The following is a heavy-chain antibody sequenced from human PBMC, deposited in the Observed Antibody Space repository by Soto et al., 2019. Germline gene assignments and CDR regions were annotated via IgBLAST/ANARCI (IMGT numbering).Heavy chain of an antibody. D-gene: IGHD6-19*01. CDR1: GGSISSSSYY. Sequence: QLQLQESGPGLVKPSETLSLTCTVSGGSISSSSYYWGWIRQPPGKGLEWIGSIDYSGSTYYNPSLKSRVTISVDTSKNQFSLKLSSVTAADTAVYYCATDSSGWLGYFDYWGQGTLVTVSS. V-gene: IGHV4-39*02. CDR2: IDYSGST. CDR3: ATDSSGWLGYFDY. J-gene: IGHJ4*02.